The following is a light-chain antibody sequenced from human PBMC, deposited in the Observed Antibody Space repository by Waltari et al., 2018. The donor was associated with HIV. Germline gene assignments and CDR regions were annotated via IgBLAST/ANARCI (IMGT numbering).Light chain of an antibody. CDR3: LQDYIFPYT. J-gene: IGKJ2*01. V-gene: IGKV1-6*01. CDR2: GAS. CDR1: QAIGTD. Sequence: AIQVTQSPSSLSASVGDRVTITCRAPQAIGTDLRWYQQKPGKAPKLLIYGASILQSGVSPRFSGSGSGTDFTLTISSLQPEDFATYHCLQDYIFPYTFGQGTKVEIE.